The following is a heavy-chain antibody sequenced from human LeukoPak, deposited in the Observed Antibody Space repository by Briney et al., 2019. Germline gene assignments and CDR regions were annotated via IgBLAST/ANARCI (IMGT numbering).Heavy chain of an antibody. CDR3: ARATEGFLTGYSFDY. CDR1: GGSISSYY. J-gene: IGHJ4*02. Sequence: SETLSLTCTVSGGSISSYYWSWIRQPPGKGLEWIGYIYYSGSTNYNPSLKSRVTMSVDTSKNQFSLKLSSVTAADTAVYYCARATEGFLTGYSFDYWGQGTLVTVSS. D-gene: IGHD3-9*01. CDR2: IYYSGST. V-gene: IGHV4-59*12.